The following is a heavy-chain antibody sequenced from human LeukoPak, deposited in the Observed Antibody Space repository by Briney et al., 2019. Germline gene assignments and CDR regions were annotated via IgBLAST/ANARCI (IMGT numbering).Heavy chain of an antibody. CDR3: ARLYDSSGYPYFDY. Sequence: GGSLRLSCAASGFTFRDYYMSWIRQAPGKGLEWVSYISSSGSTIYYADSVKGRFTISRDNAKNSLYLQMNSLRAEDTAVYYCARLYDSSGYPYFDYWGQGTLVTVSS. D-gene: IGHD3-22*01. V-gene: IGHV3-11*04. J-gene: IGHJ4*02. CDR1: GFTFRDYY. CDR2: ISSSGSTI.